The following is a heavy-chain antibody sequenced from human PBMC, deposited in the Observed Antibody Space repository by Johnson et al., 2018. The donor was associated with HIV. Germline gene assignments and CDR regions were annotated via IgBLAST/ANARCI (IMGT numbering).Heavy chain of an antibody. V-gene: IGHV3-30-3*01. CDR3: ARDFKPTYYYDRVVVLGRSEAFDI. J-gene: IGHJ3*02. D-gene: IGHD3-22*01. CDR2: ISYDGSNK. Sequence: QVQLVESGGGVVQPGRSLRLSCAASGFTFSSYAMHWVRQAPGKGLEWVAVISYDGSNKYYAASVKGRFTISRANSKKPLYLQMNSLRAEDTAVYYCARDFKPTYYYDRVVVLGRSEAFDIWGQGTMVTVSS. CDR1: GFTFSSYA.